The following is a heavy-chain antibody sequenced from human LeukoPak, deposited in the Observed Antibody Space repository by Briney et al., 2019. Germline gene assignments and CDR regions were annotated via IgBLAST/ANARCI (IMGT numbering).Heavy chain of an antibody. CDR3: ARGLMIAVAGRGEFHY. CDR2: IYYSGST. Sequence: SETLSLTCTVSGGSISSYYWSWIRQPPGKGLEWIGYIYYSGSTNYNPSLKSRVTISVDTSKNQFSLKLSSVTAADTAVYYCARGLMIAVAGRGEFHYWGQGTLVTVSS. D-gene: IGHD6-13*01. CDR1: GGSISSYY. J-gene: IGHJ4*02. V-gene: IGHV4-59*01.